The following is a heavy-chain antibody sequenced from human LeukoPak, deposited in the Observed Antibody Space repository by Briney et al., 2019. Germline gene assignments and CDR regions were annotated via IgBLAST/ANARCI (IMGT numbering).Heavy chain of an antibody. CDR1: GYTFTSYD. Sequence: ASVKVSCKASGYTFTSYDIKWVRQATGQGLEWMGWMNPNSGNTGYAQKFQGRVTMTRNTSISTAYMELSSLRSGDTAVYYCARRSQAGGTGIGYWGQGTLVTVSS. CDR3: ARRSQAGGTGIGY. D-gene: IGHD6-19*01. J-gene: IGHJ4*02. V-gene: IGHV1-8*01. CDR2: MNPNSGNT.